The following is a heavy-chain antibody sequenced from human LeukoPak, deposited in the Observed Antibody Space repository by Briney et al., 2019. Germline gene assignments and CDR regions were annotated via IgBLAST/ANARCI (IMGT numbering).Heavy chain of an antibody. D-gene: IGHD3-10*01. Sequence: GGSLRLSCAASGFTVGTNYMSWVRQAPGKGLEWVSAISGSGGSTYYADSVKGRFTISRDNSKNTLYLQMNSLRAEDTAVYYCAKPYPAITMVRGVRVWFDYWGQGTLVTASS. J-gene: IGHJ4*02. CDR2: ISGSGGST. V-gene: IGHV3-23*01. CDR3: AKPYPAITMVRGVRVWFDY. CDR1: GFTVGTNY.